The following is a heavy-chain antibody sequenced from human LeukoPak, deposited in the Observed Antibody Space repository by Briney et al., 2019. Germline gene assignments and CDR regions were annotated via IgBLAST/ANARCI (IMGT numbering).Heavy chain of an antibody. CDR1: GGSFSGYY. CDR2: INHNGST. CDR3: ARAVLGVRFLEWLPSRYYGMDV. D-gene: IGHD3-3*01. V-gene: IGHV4-34*01. J-gene: IGHJ6*02. Sequence: SETLSLTCAVHGGSFSGYYWSWIRQPPGKGLEWIGEINHNGSTNYNPSLKSRVTISVDTSKNQFSLKLSSVTAADTAVYYCARAVLGVRFLEWLPSRYYGMDVWGQGTTVTVSS.